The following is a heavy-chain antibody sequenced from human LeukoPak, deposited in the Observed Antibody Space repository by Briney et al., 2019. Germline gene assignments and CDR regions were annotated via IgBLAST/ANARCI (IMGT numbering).Heavy chain of an antibody. CDR2: IIPIFGTA. Sequence: SVKVSCKASGGTFSSYAISWVRQAPGQGLEWMGGIIPIFGTANYAQTFQGRVTITTDESTSTAYMELSSLRSEDTAVYYCARDTLPAATITLYYYYYMDVWGKGTTVTVSS. CDR3: ARDTLPAATITLYYYYYMDV. CDR1: GGTFSSYA. D-gene: IGHD5-12*01. V-gene: IGHV1-69*05. J-gene: IGHJ6*03.